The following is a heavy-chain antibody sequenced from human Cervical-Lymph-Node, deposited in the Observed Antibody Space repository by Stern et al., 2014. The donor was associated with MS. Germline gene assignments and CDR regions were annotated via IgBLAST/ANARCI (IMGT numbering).Heavy chain of an antibody. Sequence: QVQLQESGPGLVRPSGTLSLTCAVSGDSISNDNWWSWVRQPPGKGLEWIGEVYHTGSANYDPSLKSRVTISVDKSKNQFSLRLPSMTAADTAVYYCARDQGFQLMNSWGQGTLVIVSS. CDR1: GDSISNDNW. CDR2: VYHTGSA. V-gene: IGHV4-4*02. CDR3: ARDQGFQLMNS. D-gene: IGHD2-2*01. J-gene: IGHJ4*02.